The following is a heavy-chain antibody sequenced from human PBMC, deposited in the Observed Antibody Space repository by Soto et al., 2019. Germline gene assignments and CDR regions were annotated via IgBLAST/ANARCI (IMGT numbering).Heavy chain of an antibody. CDR3: ARVRGTAGKRYFDY. V-gene: IGHV4-59*01. J-gene: IGHJ4*02. Sequence: SETLSLTCTVSGGSMIAYYWNWMRQPPGKGLQWIGYTYYSGSTTYSPSLKSRVTISVDSSKNQFSLKLDSVTPADTAVYYCARVRGTAGKRYFDYWGPGTLVTVSS. CDR1: GGSMIAYY. D-gene: IGHD6-13*01. CDR2: TYYSGST.